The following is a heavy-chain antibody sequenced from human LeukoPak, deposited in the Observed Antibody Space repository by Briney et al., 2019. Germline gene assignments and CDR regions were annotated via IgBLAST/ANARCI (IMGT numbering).Heavy chain of an antibody. J-gene: IGHJ4*02. Sequence: SETLSLTCAVYGGSFSGYYWSWIRQPPGKGLEWIGEINHSGSTNHNPSLKSRVTISVDTSKNQFSLKLSSVTAADTAVYYCARAQGKRLGELSFPFDYWGQGTLVTVSS. CDR1: GGSFSGYY. CDR2: INHSGST. CDR3: ARAQGKRLGELSFPFDY. D-gene: IGHD3-16*02. V-gene: IGHV4-34*01.